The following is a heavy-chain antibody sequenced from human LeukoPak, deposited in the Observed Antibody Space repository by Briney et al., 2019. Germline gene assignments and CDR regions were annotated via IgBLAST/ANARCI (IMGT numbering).Heavy chain of an antibody. CDR3: ARVTRVYYYDSSGYRGGYYFDY. CDR2: IYYSGST. V-gene: IGHV4-59*01. D-gene: IGHD3-22*01. CDR1: GGSISSYY. J-gene: IGHJ4*02. Sequence: PETLSLTCTVSGGSISSYYWSWIRQPPGKGLEWIGYIYYSGSTNYNPSLKSRVTISVDTSKNQFSLKLSSVTAADTAVYYCARVTRVYYYDSSGYRGGYYFDYWGQGTLVTVSS.